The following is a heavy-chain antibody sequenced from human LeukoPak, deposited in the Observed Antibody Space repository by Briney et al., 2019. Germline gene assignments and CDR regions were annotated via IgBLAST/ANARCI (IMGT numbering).Heavy chain of an antibody. CDR2: ISAYNGDT. CDR3: ARANMVRGVGSFFDRNWFDP. V-gene: IGHV1-18*01. J-gene: IGHJ5*02. D-gene: IGHD3-10*01. Sequence: ASVKVSCKSSGYTFTIYGINWVRQAPGQGLEWMGWISAYNGDTNYAQKLQGRVTMTTDTSTSTAYMELSRLRSDDTGVYYCARANMVRGVGSFFDRNWFDPWGQGTLVTVSS. CDR1: GYTFTIYG.